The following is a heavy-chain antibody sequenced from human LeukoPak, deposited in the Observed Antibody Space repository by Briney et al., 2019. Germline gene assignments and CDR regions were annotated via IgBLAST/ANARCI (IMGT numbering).Heavy chain of an antibody. J-gene: IGHJ4*02. Sequence: PGGSLRLSCAASGFTFSDYYMSWIRQAPGKGLEWVAVISYDGSNKYYADSVKGRFTISRDNSKNTLYLQMNSLRAEDTAVYYCAKGVLLESDYWGQGTLVTVSS. V-gene: IGHV3-30*18. CDR2: ISYDGSNK. CDR3: AKGVLLESDY. D-gene: IGHD1-1*01. CDR1: GFTFSDYY.